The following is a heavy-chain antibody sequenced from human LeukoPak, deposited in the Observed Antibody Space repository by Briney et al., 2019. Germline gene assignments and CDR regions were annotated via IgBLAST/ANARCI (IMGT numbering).Heavy chain of an antibody. CDR3: SKDAEFNYDNSGYYRDSSFDY. CDR1: GFTFSNYG. CDR2: ISSSGRYT. D-gene: IGHD3-22*01. Sequence: GGTLRLSCAVSGFTFSNYGMSWVRQAPGKGLEWVSAISSSGRYTSYADSVEGRFTISRDNSKNTLCLQMNSLRAEDTAVYYCSKDAEFNYDNSGYYRDSSFDYWGQGTLVTVSS. J-gene: IGHJ4*02. V-gene: IGHV3-23*01.